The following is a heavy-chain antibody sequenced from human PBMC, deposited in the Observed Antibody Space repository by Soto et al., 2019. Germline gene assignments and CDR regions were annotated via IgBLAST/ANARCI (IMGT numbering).Heavy chain of an antibody. Sequence: QVQLQESGPGLVKPTQTLSLTCTVSGGSISSGGYYWSWIRQHPGQGLEWIGYIYHSGSTYYNPSIKSRVTISVETSTNQFSLKLSSVTAADTAVYYCAREAAGILNWFDPWGQGTLVTVSS. V-gene: IGHV4-31*03. J-gene: IGHJ5*02. CDR3: AREAAGILNWFDP. D-gene: IGHD6-25*01. CDR1: GGSISSGGYY. CDR2: IYHSGST.